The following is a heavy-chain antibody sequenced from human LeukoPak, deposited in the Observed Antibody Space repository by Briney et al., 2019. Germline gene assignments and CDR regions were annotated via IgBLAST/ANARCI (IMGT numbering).Heavy chain of an antibody. J-gene: IGHJ5*02. D-gene: IGHD6-13*01. V-gene: IGHV3-30*01. CDR1: GFTFSSYA. CDR3: AREGQPYNWFDP. CDR2: ISYDGSNK. Sequence: PGRSLRLSCAASGFTFSSYAMPWVRQAPGRGLEWVAVISYDGSNKYYADSVKGRFTISRDDSKKTLYLQMNSLRAEDTAVYYCAREGQPYNWFDPWGQGTLVTVSS.